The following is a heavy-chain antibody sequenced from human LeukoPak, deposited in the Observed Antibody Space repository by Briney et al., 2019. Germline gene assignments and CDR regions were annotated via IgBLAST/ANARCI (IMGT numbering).Heavy chain of an antibody. V-gene: IGHV3-21*01. Sequence: GGSLRLSCAASGFTFSSYAMSWVRQAPGKGLEWVSLISSSSRFIYYGDSVKGRFTISRDNAKKSLYLQMNSLRAEDTAVYYCARAVYCSGGGCFWYFDLWGRGTLVTVSS. CDR1: GFTFSSYA. D-gene: IGHD2-15*01. J-gene: IGHJ2*01. CDR2: ISSSSRFI. CDR3: ARAVYCSGGGCFWYFDL.